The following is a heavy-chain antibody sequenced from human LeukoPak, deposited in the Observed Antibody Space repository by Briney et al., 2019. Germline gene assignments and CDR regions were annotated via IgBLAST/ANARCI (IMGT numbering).Heavy chain of an antibody. J-gene: IGHJ4*02. V-gene: IGHV3-48*04. CDR1: GFTFSSYS. CDR2: ISSSSSTI. D-gene: IGHD3-22*01. CDR3: ARESVRRISMRAKGYFDY. Sequence: GGSLRLSCAASGFTFSSYSMNWVRQAPGKGLEWVSYISSSSSTIYYADSVNGRFTISRDNAKNTVFLQMDSLRVEDTAVYYCARESVRRISMRAKGYFDYWGQGTRVTVSS.